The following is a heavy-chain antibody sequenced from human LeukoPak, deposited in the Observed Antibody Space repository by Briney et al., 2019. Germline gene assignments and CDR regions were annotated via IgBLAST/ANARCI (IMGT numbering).Heavy chain of an antibody. CDR3: ARGLDTMVRASSDY. Sequence: ASVKISCKASGYTFTSYDINWVRQATGQGLEWMGWMNPNSGNTGYAQKFQGRVTMTRNTSISTAYMELSSLTSEDTAVYYCARGLDTMVRASSDYWGQGTLVTVSS. CDR2: MNPNSGNT. J-gene: IGHJ4*02. V-gene: IGHV1-8*01. CDR1: GYTFTSYD. D-gene: IGHD3-10*01.